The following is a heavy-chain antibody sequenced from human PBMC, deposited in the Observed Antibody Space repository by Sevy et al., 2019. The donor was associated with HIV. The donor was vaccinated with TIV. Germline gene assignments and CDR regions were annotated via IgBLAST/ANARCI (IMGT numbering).Heavy chain of an antibody. CDR2: ISGSGGST. J-gene: IGHJ6*03. CDR3: AKVGTYYDILTGYWTSSYYYYYMDV. CDR1: GFTFSSYA. V-gene: IGHV3-23*01. D-gene: IGHD3-9*01. Sequence: GESLRLSCAASGFTFSSYAMSWVRQAPGKGLEWVSAISGSGGSTYYADSVKGRFTISRDNSKNTLYLQMNSLRAEDTAVYYCAKVGTYYDILTGYWTSSYYYYYMDVWGKGTTVTVSS.